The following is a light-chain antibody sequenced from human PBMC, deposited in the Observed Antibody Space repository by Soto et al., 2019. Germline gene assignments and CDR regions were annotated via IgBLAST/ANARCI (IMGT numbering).Light chain of an antibody. V-gene: IGKV1-5*03. CDR3: QQYNSS. CDR2: KAS. J-gene: IGKJ1*01. CDR1: QSINNW. Sequence: DIQMTQSPSTLSASVGDRVTITCRASQSINNWLAWYQQKPGKAPKLLIYKASSLESGVPSRFSGSGAGTEFTRTISSRQPEDLATYYGQQYNSSFGQGTKVEIK.